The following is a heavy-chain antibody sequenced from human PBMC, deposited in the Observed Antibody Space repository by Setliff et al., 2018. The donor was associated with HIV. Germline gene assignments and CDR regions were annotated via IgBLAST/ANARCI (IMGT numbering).Heavy chain of an antibody. Sequence: KSSETLSITCSVSGASISSGDSYWSWVRQPPGKGLEWIGYINYSGTTFYNPPLKSRVFISVDTSVSQFSLQLSSVTAADTAIYYCARHFRYSGSWYESYFDYWSQGTLVTVSS. J-gene: IGHJ4*02. D-gene: IGHD6-13*01. CDR2: INYSGTT. CDR1: GASISSGDSY. CDR3: ARHFRYSGSWYESYFDY. V-gene: IGHV4-30-4*08.